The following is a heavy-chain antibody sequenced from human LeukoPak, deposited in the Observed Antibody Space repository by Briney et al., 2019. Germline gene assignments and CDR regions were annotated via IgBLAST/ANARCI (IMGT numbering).Heavy chain of an antibody. CDR1: GFTFSRYW. CDR3: ATDRDNSDWQKRFDS. V-gene: IGHV3-7*01. J-gene: IGHJ4*02. Sequence: GGSLRLSCAAAGFTFSRYWMNWYRQAPGKGLEWVGNINQDAREINYVDSVRGRFTISRDDAKNSLHLQMNSLRAEDTAVYYCATDRDNSDWQKRFDSWGQGTLVTVSS. CDR2: INQDAREI. D-gene: IGHD2-21*02.